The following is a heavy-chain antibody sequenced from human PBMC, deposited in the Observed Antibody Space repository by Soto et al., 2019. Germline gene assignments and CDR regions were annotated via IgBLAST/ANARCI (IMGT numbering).Heavy chain of an antibody. CDR3: VRASNNISTGYYIL. CDR1: GFTFTTYG. V-gene: IGHV1-8*01. Sequence: ASVKVSCKASGFTFTTYGINWVRQATGQGLGWMGWMNPNTYITDYAQDFQGRLTMTRNTSISTAYMELSSLRSDDTAVYYCVRASNNISTGYYILWGQGTLVTVSS. CDR2: MNPNTYIT. D-gene: IGHD3-9*01. J-gene: IGHJ4*02.